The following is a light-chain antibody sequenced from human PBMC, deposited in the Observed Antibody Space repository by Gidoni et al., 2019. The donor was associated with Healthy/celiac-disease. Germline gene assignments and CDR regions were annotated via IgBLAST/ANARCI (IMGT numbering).Light chain of an antibody. CDR2: DVS. Sequence: QSALTQPASVSGSPGQSITISCTGPSSDVGGYNYVSWYQQHPGKAPKLMIYDVSNRPPGVSNRFSGSKSGNTASLTISGLQAEDEADYYCSSYTSSSTLVFGGGTKLTVL. CDR3: SSYTSSSTLV. J-gene: IGLJ2*01. V-gene: IGLV2-14*01. CDR1: SSDVGGYNY.